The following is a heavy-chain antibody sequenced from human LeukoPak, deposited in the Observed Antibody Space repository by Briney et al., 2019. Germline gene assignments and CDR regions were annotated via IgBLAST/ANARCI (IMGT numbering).Heavy chain of an antibody. J-gene: IGHJ3*02. D-gene: IGHD6-13*01. V-gene: IGHV3-7*01. CDR3: ARDGDSSSWYRDAFDI. Sequence: GGSLRLSCAASGFTFSSYWMSWVRQAPGKGLEWVANIKQDGSEKYYVDSVKGRFTISRDNAKNSLYLQMNSLRAEDTAVYYCARDGDSSSWYRDAFDIWGQGTMVTVSS. CDR2: IKQDGSEK. CDR1: GFTFSSYW.